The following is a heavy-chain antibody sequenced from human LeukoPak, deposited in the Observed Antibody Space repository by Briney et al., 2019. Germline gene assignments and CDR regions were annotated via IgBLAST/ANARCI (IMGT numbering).Heavy chain of an antibody. V-gene: IGHV4-39*01. Sequence: SETLSLTCTVSGGSISSSSYYWGWIRQPPGKGLEWIGSIYYSGSTYYNPSLKSRVTISVDTSKNQLSLKLSSVTAADTAVYYCARALLLWFGEPDYWGQGTLVTVSS. CDR1: GGSISSSSYY. J-gene: IGHJ4*02. CDR3: ARALLLWFGEPDY. D-gene: IGHD3-10*01. CDR2: IYYSGST.